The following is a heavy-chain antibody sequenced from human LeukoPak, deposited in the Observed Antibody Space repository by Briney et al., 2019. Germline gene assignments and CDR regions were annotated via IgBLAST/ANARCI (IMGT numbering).Heavy chain of an antibody. Sequence: PGGSLRLSCAASGFXFSNAWISWVRQAPGKGLEWVGRIKRKSDGGTTDYAAPVKGRFTISRDDSKNTLYLQMNSLKTEDTAVYYCDAMDVWGQGTTVTVSS. CDR3: DAMDV. CDR1: GFXFSNAW. V-gene: IGHV3-15*01. J-gene: IGHJ6*02. CDR2: IKRKSDGGTT.